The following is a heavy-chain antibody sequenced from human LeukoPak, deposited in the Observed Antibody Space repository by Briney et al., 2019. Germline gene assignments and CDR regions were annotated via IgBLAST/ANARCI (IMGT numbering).Heavy chain of an antibody. Sequence: SETLSLTCTVSGGSISSYYWSWIRQPAGKGLEWIGRIYTSGSTNYNPSLKSRVTISVDTSKNQFSLKLSSVTAADTAVYYCARASGSRSSWYWEDYYYYYMDVWGKGTTVTISS. CDR3: ARASGSRSSWYWEDYYYYYMDV. V-gene: IGHV4-4*07. D-gene: IGHD6-13*01. CDR2: IYTSGST. CDR1: GGSISSYY. J-gene: IGHJ6*03.